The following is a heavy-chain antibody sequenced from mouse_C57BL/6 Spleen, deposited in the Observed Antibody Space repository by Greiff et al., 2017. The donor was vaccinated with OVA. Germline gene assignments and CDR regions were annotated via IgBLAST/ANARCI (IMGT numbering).Heavy chain of an antibody. Sequence: VQLQQSGPELVKPGASVKISCKASGYTFTDYYMNWVKQSHGKSLEWIGDINPNNGGTSYNQKFKGKATLTVDKSSSTAYMELRSLTSEDSAVYYCARYVSTTVEETCGWEDYWGQGTTLTVSS. CDR3: ARYVSTTVEETCGWEDY. J-gene: IGHJ2*01. CDR2: INPNNGGT. CDR1: GYTFTDYY. V-gene: IGHV1-26*01. D-gene: IGHD5-1*01.